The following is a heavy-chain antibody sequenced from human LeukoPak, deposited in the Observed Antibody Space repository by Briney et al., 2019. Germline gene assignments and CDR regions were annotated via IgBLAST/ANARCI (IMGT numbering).Heavy chain of an antibody. V-gene: IGHV3-9*01. Sequence: GGSLRLSCAASGFTFDDYATHWVRQAPGKGLEWVSGISWNSGSIGYADSVKGRFTISRDDAKNSLYLQMNSLRAEDTALYYCVPGPDCSSTSCYTGWFDPWGQGTLVTVSS. J-gene: IGHJ5*02. CDR3: VPGPDCSSTSCYTGWFDP. CDR1: GFTFDDYA. D-gene: IGHD2-2*02. CDR2: ISWNSGSI.